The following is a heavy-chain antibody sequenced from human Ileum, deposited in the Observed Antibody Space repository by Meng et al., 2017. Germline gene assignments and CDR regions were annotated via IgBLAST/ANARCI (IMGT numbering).Heavy chain of an antibody. CDR3: AASLDGSRFDP. CDR1: GGSFSSDNYY. Sequence: QVQLQESGSGLVKPSQTLSLTCSVSGGSFSSDNYYWTWIRQTPGKGLEWIGLTYYNGSPFYNPSLRSRVTISVDTSKDQFSLKLTSVTAADTAVYYCAASLDGSRFDPWGQGTLVTVSS. V-gene: IGHV4-30-4*01. J-gene: IGHJ5*02. CDR2: TYYNGSP. D-gene: IGHD2-2*03.